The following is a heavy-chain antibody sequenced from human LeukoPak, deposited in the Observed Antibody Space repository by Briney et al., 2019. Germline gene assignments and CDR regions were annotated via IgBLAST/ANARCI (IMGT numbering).Heavy chain of an antibody. J-gene: IGHJ6*02. Sequence: QPGGSLRPSCAASGFTFSSYWMSWVRQAPGKGLEGVAIIKQDGSEKYYVDSVKGRFTISRDNARNSLYLQMNSLRAEDTAVYYCCTTSYFYGMDVWGRGTTVTVSS. CDR2: IKQDGSEK. CDR1: GFTFSSYW. CDR3: CTTSYFYGMDV. D-gene: IGHD2-2*01. V-gene: IGHV3-7*01.